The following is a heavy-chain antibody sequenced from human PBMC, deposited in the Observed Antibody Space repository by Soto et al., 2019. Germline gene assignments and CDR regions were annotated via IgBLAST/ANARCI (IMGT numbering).Heavy chain of an antibody. CDR2: ISAYNGNT. CDR3: ARDLCEPQLEYYYYGMDV. CDR1: GYTFTCYG. J-gene: IGHJ6*02. V-gene: IGHV1-18*04. D-gene: IGHD6-13*01. Sequence: SVKVSCKASGYTFTCYGISWVRQAPVQGLEWMGWISAYNGNTNYAQKLQGRVTMTTDTSTTTPYMEPRSLRSDDTAVYYCARDLCEPQLEYYYYGMDVWGQGTRVNVSS.